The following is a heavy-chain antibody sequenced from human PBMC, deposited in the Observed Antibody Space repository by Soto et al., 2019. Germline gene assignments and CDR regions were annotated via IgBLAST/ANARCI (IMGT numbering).Heavy chain of an antibody. CDR3: TRPSSTVNTCDY. CDR2: IIPIFGTT. V-gene: IGHV1-69*13. Sequence: SVKVSCKASGGTFSTYAFSWVRQAPGQGLEWMGGIIPIFGTTSYAQKFQGRVTIIADESTTTTYMELSSLRYEDTAMYYCTRPSSTVNTCDYWGQGTLVTVSS. J-gene: IGHJ4*02. CDR1: GGTFSTYA. D-gene: IGHD4-4*01.